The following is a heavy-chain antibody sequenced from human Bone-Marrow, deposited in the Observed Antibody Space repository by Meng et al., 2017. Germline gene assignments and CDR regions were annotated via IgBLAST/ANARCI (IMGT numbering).Heavy chain of an antibody. J-gene: IGHJ4*02. CDR3: ARGYSGSLYADY. V-gene: IGHV4-30-2*05. CDR2: IYYSGST. D-gene: IGHD1-26*01. CDR1: GGSVSSGPYS. Sequence: QLQLQESGSGLVRPFHTLSLTCAVSGGSVSSGPYSWSYIRQPPGKGLEWIGYIYYSGSTYYNPSLKSRVTISVDTSKNQFSLKLSSVTAADTAVYYCARGYSGSLYADYWGQGTLVTVSS.